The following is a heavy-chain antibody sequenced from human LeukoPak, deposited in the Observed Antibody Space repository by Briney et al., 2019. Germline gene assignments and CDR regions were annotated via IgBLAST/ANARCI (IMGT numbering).Heavy chain of an antibody. CDR3: AGPLEWLFGGLPDAFDI. CDR1: GGSISSYY. Sequence: SETLSLTCTVPGGSISSYYWGWIRQPPGKGLEWIGSIYYSGSTYYNPSLKGRVTISVDTSKNQFSLKLSSVTAADTAVYYCAGPLEWLFGGLPDAFDIWGQGTMVTVSS. J-gene: IGHJ3*02. D-gene: IGHD3-3*01. CDR2: IYYSGST. V-gene: IGHV4-39*01.